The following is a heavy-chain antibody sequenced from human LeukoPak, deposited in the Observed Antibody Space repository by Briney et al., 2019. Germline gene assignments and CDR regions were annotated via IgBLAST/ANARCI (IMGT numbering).Heavy chain of an antibody. Sequence: GGSLRLSCAASGFTFSSYWMHWVRQAPGKGLVWVSRINTDGSSTSYADSVKGRFTISRDNAKNTLYLQMNSLRAEDTAVYYCARVPWGDSSDWYDIGVFDYWGQGTLVTVSS. CDR3: ARVPWGDSSDWYDIGVFDY. J-gene: IGHJ4*02. D-gene: IGHD6-19*01. V-gene: IGHV3-74*01. CDR2: INTDGSST. CDR1: GFTFSSYW.